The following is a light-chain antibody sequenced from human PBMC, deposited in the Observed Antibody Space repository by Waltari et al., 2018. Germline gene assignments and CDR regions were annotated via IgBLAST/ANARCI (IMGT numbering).Light chain of an antibody. CDR1: QSFSSSY. V-gene: IGKV3-20*01. Sequence: VLTQSPGTLSLSPGERATLSCRASQSFSSSYLAWYQQKPGQAPRLLIYKTSNRATGIPDRFSGSGSGTDFTLTISRLEPEDFAVYYCQHPRRTFSQGTRVEIK. J-gene: IGKJ1*01. CDR3: QHPRRT. CDR2: KTS.